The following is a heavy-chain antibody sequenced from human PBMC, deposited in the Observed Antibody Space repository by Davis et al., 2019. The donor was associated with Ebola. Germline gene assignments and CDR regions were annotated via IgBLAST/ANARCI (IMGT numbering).Heavy chain of an antibody. J-gene: IGHJ6*02. Sequence: AASVKVSCKASGYTFTYRYLHWVRQAPGQALEWMGWITPFNGNTNYAQKFQDRVTITADKSTSTAYMELSSLRSEDTAVYYCARAPRATITFYYYYGMDVWGQGTTVTVSS. V-gene: IGHV1-45*02. CDR2: ITPFNGNT. CDR1: GYTFTYRY. CDR3: ARAPRATITFYYYYGMDV. D-gene: IGHD5-12*01.